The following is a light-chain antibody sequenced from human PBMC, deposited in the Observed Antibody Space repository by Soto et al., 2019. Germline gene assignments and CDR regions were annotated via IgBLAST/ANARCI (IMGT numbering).Light chain of an antibody. CDR1: SSDVGSYAL. Sequence: QSALTQPASVSGSPGQSITISCTGTSSDVGSYALVSWFQQHPGKAPKVIIYDGSKRPSGVSNRFSGSNSGNTASLTISGLQAEDESDYYCCSYAGSSAVVFGGGTKLTVL. CDR2: DGS. J-gene: IGLJ2*01. V-gene: IGLV2-23*01. CDR3: CSYAGSSAVV.